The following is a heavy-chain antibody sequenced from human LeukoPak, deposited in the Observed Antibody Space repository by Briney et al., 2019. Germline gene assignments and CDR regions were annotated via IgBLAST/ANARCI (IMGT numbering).Heavy chain of an antibody. Sequence: SVKVSCKASGGTFSSYAISWVRQAPGQGLEWMGGIIPIFGTANYAQKFQGRVTITADKSTSTAYMELSSLRFEDTAVYYCASSSSSWSQYYFDYWGQGTLVTVSS. CDR2: IIPIFGTA. D-gene: IGHD6-13*01. CDR1: GGTFSSYA. J-gene: IGHJ4*02. CDR3: ASSSSSWSQYYFDY. V-gene: IGHV1-69*06.